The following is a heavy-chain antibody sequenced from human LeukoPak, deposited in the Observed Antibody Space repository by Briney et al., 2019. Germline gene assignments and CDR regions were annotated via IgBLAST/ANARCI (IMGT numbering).Heavy chain of an antibody. CDR1: GGSISSYY. CDR3: ARSRGYSRFDY. D-gene: IGHD5-18*01. CDR2: IYYSGST. V-gene: IGHV4-59*01. Sequence: TSETLSLTCTVSGGSISSYYWSWIRQPPGKGLEWIGYIYYSGSTNYNPSLKSRVTISVDTSKNQFSLKLSSVTAADTAVYYCARSRGYSRFDYWGQGTLVTVSS. J-gene: IGHJ4*02.